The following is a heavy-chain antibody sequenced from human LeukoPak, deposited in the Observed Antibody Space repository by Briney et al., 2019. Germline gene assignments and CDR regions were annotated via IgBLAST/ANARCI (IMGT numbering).Heavy chain of an antibody. D-gene: IGHD4-23*01. Sequence: SVKVSCKASGGTFSSYSISWVRQAPGQGLEWMGGIIPIVGTATYAQKFQGRVTITAGESTSTAYMELSTLRSEDTAVYYCARGAPGGYFDYWGQGTLVPVSS. J-gene: IGHJ4*02. V-gene: IGHV1-69*13. CDR1: GGTFSSYS. CDR2: IIPIVGTA. CDR3: ARGAPGGYFDY.